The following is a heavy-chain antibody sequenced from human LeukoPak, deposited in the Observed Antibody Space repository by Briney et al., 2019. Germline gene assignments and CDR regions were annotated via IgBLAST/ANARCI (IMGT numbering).Heavy chain of an antibody. D-gene: IGHD3-3*01. CDR1: GYTLTGLS. CDR3: ATKALADFWSGYSLGY. V-gene: IGHV1-24*01. J-gene: IGHJ4*02. CDR2: FDPEDGET. Sequence: ASVKVSCKVSGYTLTGLSMHWVRQAPGKGLEWMGGFDPEDGETIYAQKFQGRVTMTEDTSTDTAYMELSSLRSEDTAVYYCATKALADFWSGYSLGYWGQGTLVTVSS.